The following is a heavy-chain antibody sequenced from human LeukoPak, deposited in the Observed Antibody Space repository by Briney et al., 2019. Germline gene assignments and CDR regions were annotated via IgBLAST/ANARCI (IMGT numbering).Heavy chain of an antibody. CDR2: ISSSSSYI. V-gene: IGHV3-21*01. J-gene: IGHJ4*02. CDR3: AKGRGYSYGDPDY. D-gene: IGHD5-18*01. Sequence: GGSLRLSCAASGFTFSSYSMNWVRQAPGKGLEWVSSISSSSSYIYYADSVKGRFTISRDNSKNTLYLQMNSLRAEDTAVYYCAKGRGYSYGDPDYWGQGTLVTVSS. CDR1: GFTFSSYS.